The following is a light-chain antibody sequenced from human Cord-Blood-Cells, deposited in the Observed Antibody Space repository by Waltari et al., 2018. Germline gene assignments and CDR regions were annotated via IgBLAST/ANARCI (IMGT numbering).Light chain of an antibody. CDR3: QQYNSSRYT. CDR2: KAS. J-gene: IGKJ2*01. CDR1: QSISSW. Sequence: LSASVGDRVTITCRASQSISSWLAWYQQKPGKAPKLLIYKASSLESGVPSRFSGSGSGTEFTLTISSLQPDDFATYYCQQYNSSRYTFGQGTKLEIK. V-gene: IGKV1-5*03.